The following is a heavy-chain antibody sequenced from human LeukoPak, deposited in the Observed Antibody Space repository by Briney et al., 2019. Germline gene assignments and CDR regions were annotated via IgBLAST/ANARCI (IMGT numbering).Heavy chain of an antibody. J-gene: IGHJ3*02. V-gene: IGHV1-2*02. CDR1: GYTFTGYY. Sequence: ASVKVSCKASGYTFTGYYMHWVRQAPGQGLEWMGWINPNSGGTNYAQKFQGRVTMTRDTSISTAYMELRRLRSDDTAVYYCARIRRPEWLISGADAFDIWGQGTMVTVSS. CDR3: ARIRRPEWLISGADAFDI. D-gene: IGHD3-3*01. CDR2: INPNSGGT.